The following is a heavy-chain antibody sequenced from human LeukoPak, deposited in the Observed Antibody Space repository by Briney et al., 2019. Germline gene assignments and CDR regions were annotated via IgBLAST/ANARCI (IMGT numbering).Heavy chain of an antibody. J-gene: IGHJ4*02. CDR1: GFTVSSNY. CDR3: ARDRYSSSWFRY. CDR2: IYSGGST. Sequence: GGSLRLSCAASGFTVSSNYMSWVRQAPGKGLEWVSVIYSGGSTYYADSVKGRFTISRDNSKNTLYLQMNSLRAEDTAVYYCARDRYSSSWFRYWGQGTLVIVSS. D-gene: IGHD6-13*01. V-gene: IGHV3-66*01.